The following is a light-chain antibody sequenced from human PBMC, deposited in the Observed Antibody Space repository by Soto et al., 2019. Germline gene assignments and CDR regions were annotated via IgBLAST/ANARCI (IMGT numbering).Light chain of an antibody. CDR3: MQALQTPYT. J-gene: IGKJ2*01. CDR1: QSLPHSNGYNY. V-gene: IGKV2-28*01. Sequence: IVVTQAPLSLPVTPGEPASISCRSSQSLPHSNGYNYLGWYLQKPGQSPQLLIYLGSNRASGVPDRFSGSGSGTDFTLKISRVEAEDVGVYYCMQALQTPYTFGQGTKLEIK. CDR2: LGS.